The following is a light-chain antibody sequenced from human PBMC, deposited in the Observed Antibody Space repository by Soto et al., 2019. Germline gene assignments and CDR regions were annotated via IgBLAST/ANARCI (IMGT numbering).Light chain of an antibody. Sequence: DIQMTQSPSSLSASVGDRVNITCQASQGINKFLAWYQQRPGKAPQLLVYGASTLQSGVPSRFSGSGSGTDFTLTISSLQPEDFATYYCQQLTNFRFTFGQGTKLDIK. CDR2: GAS. J-gene: IGKJ2*01. CDR1: QGINKF. V-gene: IGKV1-9*01. CDR3: QQLTNFRFT.